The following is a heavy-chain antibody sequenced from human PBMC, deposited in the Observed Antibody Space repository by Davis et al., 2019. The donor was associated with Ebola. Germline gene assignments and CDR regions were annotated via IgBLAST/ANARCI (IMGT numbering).Heavy chain of an antibody. CDR3: AREAGATTRKYDS. CDR1: SYTFTSYG. V-gene: IGHV1-18*01. J-gene: IGHJ5*01. Sequence: ASVKVSCKASSYTFTSYGISWVRQAPGQGLEWMGWISAYNGNTTYAQKLQGRVTMTTDTSRSTAYMELRSLRSDETAVYYCAREAGATTRKYDSWGQGTLVTVSS. CDR2: ISAYNGNT. D-gene: IGHD1-26*01.